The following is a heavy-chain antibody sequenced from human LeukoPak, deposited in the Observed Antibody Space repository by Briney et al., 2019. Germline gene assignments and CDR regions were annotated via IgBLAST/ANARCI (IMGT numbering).Heavy chain of an antibody. CDR1: GFTFSSYA. V-gene: IGHV3-23*01. CDR3: AKDISYYFDY. D-gene: IGHD3-16*02. Sequence: PGGSLRLSCAASGFTFSSYAMSWVRQAPGKGLEWVSALSGSGGSSYYADSVKGRFTISRDNSKNTLYLQMNSLRAEDTAVYYCAKDISYYFDYWGQGTLVTVSS. J-gene: IGHJ4*02. CDR2: LSGSGGSS.